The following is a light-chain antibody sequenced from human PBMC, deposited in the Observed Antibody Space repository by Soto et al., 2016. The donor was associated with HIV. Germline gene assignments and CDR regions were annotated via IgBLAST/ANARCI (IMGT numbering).Light chain of an antibody. CDR1: SLRNYY. Sequence: SSELTQGPPVSVALGQTVTITCQGDSLRNYYASWYQQGPGQAPVLVMYGKNNRPPGIPDRFSGSSSGDTASMTITGAQTEDEADYYCDSRDSSGDLYVFGVGTTVTVL. CDR3: DSRDSSGDLYV. V-gene: IGLV3-19*01. J-gene: IGLJ1*01. CDR2: GKN.